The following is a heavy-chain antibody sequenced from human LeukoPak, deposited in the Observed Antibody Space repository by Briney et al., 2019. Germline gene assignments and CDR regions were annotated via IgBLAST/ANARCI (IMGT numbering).Heavy chain of an antibody. D-gene: IGHD7-27*01. CDR3: ARVPGLGKLDY. CDR2: ISSSSSYI. J-gene: IGHJ4*02. V-gene: IGHV3-21*01. Sequence: PGGSLRLSCAASGFTFSSYSMNWVREAPGKGLEWVSPISSSSSYIYYADSVKGRFTISRDNAKNSLYLQMNSLRAEDTAVYYCARVPGLGKLDYWGQGPLVTVSS. CDR1: GFTFSSYS.